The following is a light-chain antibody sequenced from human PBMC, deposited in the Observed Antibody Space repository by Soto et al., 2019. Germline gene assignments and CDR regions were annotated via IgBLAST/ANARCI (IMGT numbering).Light chain of an antibody. CDR1: QSVSSN. CDR2: GAS. Sequence: EIVMTQSPSTLSVSPGERATLSCRASQSVSSNLAWYQQKPGQAPRLLIYGASTRATGIPARFSGSGSGTEFTLTISSLQSEDFAVYYCQQYNNWNPTFGPGTPVDIK. CDR3: QQYNNWNPT. J-gene: IGKJ3*01. V-gene: IGKV3-15*01.